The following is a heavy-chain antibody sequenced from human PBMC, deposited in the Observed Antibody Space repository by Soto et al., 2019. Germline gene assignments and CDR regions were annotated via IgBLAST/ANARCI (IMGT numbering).Heavy chain of an antibody. D-gene: IGHD3-3*01. CDR3: ASPARNYDFWSGYSFDI. V-gene: IGHV1-69*13. Sequence: SVKVSCKASGGTFSSYAISWVRQAPGQGLEWMGGIIPIFGKANYAQKFQGRVTMTANDSTSTAYMELSSLRSEDTAVYYCASPARNYDFWSGYSFDIWGQGTMVTVSS. CDR1: GGTFSSYA. CDR2: IIPIFGKA. J-gene: IGHJ3*02.